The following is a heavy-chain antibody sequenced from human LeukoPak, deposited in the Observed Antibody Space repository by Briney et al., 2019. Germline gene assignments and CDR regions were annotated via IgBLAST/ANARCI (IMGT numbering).Heavy chain of an antibody. CDR3: ARELYYYDSSGYYPFAFDI. J-gene: IGHJ3*02. CDR2: IIPIFGTA. V-gene: IGHV1-69*05. Sequence: GSSVKVSCKASGGTFSSYAISWVRQAPGQGLEWMGRIIPIFGTANYAQKFQGRVTITTDESTSTAYMELSSLRSEDTAVYYCARELYYYDSSGYYPFAFDIWGQGTMVTVSS. D-gene: IGHD3-22*01. CDR1: GGTFSSYA.